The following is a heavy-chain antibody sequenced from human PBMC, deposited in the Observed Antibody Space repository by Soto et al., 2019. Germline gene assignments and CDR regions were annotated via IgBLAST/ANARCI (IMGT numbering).Heavy chain of an antibody. Sequence: QVQLQESGPGLVRPSQTLSLTCTVYGGSISSGDYYWSWIRQPPGKGLEWIGYIYYSGSTYYNPSLKTRVTISVDTSKNQFSLKLSSVTAADTAVYYCSREWFGDDPTFDYWGQGTLVTVSS. CDR3: SREWFGDDPTFDY. V-gene: IGHV4-30-4*01. CDR2: IYYSGST. J-gene: IGHJ4*02. CDR1: GGSISSGDYY. D-gene: IGHD3-10*01.